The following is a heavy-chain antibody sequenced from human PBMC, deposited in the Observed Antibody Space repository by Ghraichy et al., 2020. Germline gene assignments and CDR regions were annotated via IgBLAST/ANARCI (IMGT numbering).Heavy chain of an antibody. CDR3: AKEGTYYYDSSGYYPTEYYFDY. J-gene: IGHJ4*02. V-gene: IGHV3-23*01. Sequence: LKVSCAASGFTFSSYAMSWVRQAPGKGLEWVSAISGSGGSTYYADSVKGRFTISRDNSKNTLYLQMNSLRAEDTAVYYCAKEGTYYYDSSGYYPTEYYFDYWGQGTLVTVSS. CDR2: ISGSGGST. CDR1: GFTFSSYA. D-gene: IGHD3-22*01.